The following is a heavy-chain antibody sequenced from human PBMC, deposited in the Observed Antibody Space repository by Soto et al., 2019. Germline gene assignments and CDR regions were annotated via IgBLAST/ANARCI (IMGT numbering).Heavy chain of an antibody. CDR2: IYHRGNT. J-gene: IGHJ4*02. CDR1: GGSLSDGDYF. CDR3: VRRHGLTVDAYY. D-gene: IGHD2-21*02. V-gene: IGHV4-30-4*01. Sequence: SETLSLTCSVSGGSLSDGDYFWSWIRQPPGKGLEWIGHIYHRGNTYTNPSLRSRLTISVDTSKNQFSLNLNSVTAADTAVYYCVRRHGLTVDAYYWGQGTLVTVSS.